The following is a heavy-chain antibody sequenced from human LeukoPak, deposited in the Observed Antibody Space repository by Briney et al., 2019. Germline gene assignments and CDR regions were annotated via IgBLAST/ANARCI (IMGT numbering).Heavy chain of an antibody. J-gene: IGHJ4*02. Sequence: KPSETLSLTCTVSGGSISSSSYYWGWIRQPPGKGLEWIGSIYYSGSTYYNPSLKGRVTISVDTSKNQFSLKLSSVTAADTAVYYCAGIAVAGSLDDYWGQGTLVTVSS. CDR1: GGSISSSSYY. V-gene: IGHV4-39*01. CDR3: AGIAVAGSLDDY. D-gene: IGHD6-19*01. CDR2: IYYSGST.